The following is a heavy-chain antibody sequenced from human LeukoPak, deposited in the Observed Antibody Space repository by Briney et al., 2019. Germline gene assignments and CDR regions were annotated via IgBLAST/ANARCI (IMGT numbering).Heavy chain of an antibody. V-gene: IGHV3-21*01. CDR3: ARGSPYENWFDP. CDR2: ISSSSRYI. D-gene: IGHD5-12*01. J-gene: IGHJ5*02. Sequence: GGSLRLSCAASGFTFSSCGMHWVRQAPGKGLEWVSSISSSSRYINYADSVRGRFSISRDNAKNSLYLQMHSLRAEDTAVYYCARGSPYENWFDPWGQGTLVTVSS. CDR1: GFTFSSCG.